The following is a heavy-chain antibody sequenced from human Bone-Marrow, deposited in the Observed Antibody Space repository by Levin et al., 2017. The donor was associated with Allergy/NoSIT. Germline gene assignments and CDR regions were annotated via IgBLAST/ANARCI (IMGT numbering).Heavy chain of an antibody. J-gene: IGHJ4*02. Sequence: GGSLRLSCAASGFTFSSYAMSWVRQAPGKGPEWVSAISGSGSNTYYADSVKGRFTISRDNSKNTLYLQMNSLRVEDTAVFYCAANHYDSSGNYDVEVDYWGQGTPVTVSS. D-gene: IGHD3-22*01. CDR3: AANHYDSSGNYDVEVDY. CDR1: GFTFSSYA. V-gene: IGHV3-23*01. CDR2: ISGSGSNT.